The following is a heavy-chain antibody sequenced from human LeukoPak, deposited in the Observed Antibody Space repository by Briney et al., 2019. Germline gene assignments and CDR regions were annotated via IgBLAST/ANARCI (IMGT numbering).Heavy chain of an antibody. CDR2: IYTSGST. D-gene: IGHD2-2*01. CDR1: GGSISSYY. Sequence: SETLSLTCTVSGGSISSYYWSWIRQPAGKGLEWIRRIYTSGSTNYNPSLKSRVTMSVDTSKNQFSLKLSSVTAADTAVYYCARDRSWYQLQDIWGQGTLVTVSS. CDR3: ARDRSWYQLQDI. V-gene: IGHV4-4*07. J-gene: IGHJ4*02.